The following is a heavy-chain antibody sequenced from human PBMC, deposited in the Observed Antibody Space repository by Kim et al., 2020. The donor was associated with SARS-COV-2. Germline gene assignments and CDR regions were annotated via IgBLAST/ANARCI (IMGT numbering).Heavy chain of an antibody. D-gene: IGHD2-8*02. Sequence: GGSLRLSCAASGFTFSSYSMNWVRQAPGKGLEWVSSISSSSSYIYYADSVKGRFTISRDNAKNSLYLQMNSLRAEDTAVYYCARDRCTGGVCYGEGFDYWGQGTLVTVSS. V-gene: IGHV3-21*01. CDR1: GFTFSSYS. CDR2: ISSSSSYI. J-gene: IGHJ4*02. CDR3: ARDRCTGGVCYGEGFDY.